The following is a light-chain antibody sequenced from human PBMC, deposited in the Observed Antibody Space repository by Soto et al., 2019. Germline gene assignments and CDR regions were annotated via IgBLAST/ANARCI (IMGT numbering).Light chain of an antibody. Sequence: DIQMTQSPSTLSASVGDRVTITCRASQSVTNWLAWYQQKPGKAPNLLIYDASRLQSGIPSRFSGSGSGTEFTLTISSLQPDDFAIYCCQQYTTYPYTFGHGTKLEIK. CDR3: QQYTTYPYT. CDR1: QSVTNW. CDR2: DAS. V-gene: IGKV1-5*01. J-gene: IGKJ2*01.